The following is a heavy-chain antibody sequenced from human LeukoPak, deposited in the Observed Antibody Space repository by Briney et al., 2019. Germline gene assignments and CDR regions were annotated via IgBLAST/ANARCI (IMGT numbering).Heavy chain of an antibody. J-gene: IGHJ6*02. D-gene: IGHD2-2*01. V-gene: IGHV3-53*04. CDR1: GFTFSSYA. Sequence: GSLRLSCAASGFTFSSYAMSWVRQAPGKGLEWVSVIYSGGSTYYADSVKGRFTISRHNSKNTLYLQMNSLRAEDTAVYYCARDLVVPAATKPYYYYYGMDVWGQGTTVTVSS. CDR3: ARDLVVPAATKPYYYYYGMDV. CDR2: IYSGGST.